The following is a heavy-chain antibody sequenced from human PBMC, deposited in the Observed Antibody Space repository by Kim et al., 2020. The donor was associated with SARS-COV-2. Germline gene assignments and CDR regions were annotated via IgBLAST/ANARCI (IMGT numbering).Heavy chain of an antibody. CDR2: ISSRGSTI. Sequence: GGSLRLSCAASGFTFTDYYMSWIRQAPGKGLEWVSYISSRGSTIYYADSVKGRFTISRDNAKRSLYLQMNSLRADDTAVYYCARYLDTALDYLVRDNVFDSWGQGTLVTVSS. J-gene: IGHJ4*02. CDR3: ARYLDTALDYLVRDNVFDS. V-gene: IGHV3-11*01. CDR1: GFTFTDYY. D-gene: IGHD5-18*01.